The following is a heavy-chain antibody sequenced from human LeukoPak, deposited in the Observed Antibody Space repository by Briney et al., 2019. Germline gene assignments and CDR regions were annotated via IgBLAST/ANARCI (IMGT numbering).Heavy chain of an antibody. CDR2: ISYDGSNV. Sequence: GGSLRLSCSASGFTFSNYDFHWVRQAPGKGLEWVAVISYDGSNVYYADSVKGRFTISRDNSKNTLYLQVDSLKTEDTAFYYCARIFDFWGQGTLVTVSS. CDR1: GFTFSNYD. CDR3: ARIFDF. V-gene: IGHV3-30-3*01. J-gene: IGHJ4*02.